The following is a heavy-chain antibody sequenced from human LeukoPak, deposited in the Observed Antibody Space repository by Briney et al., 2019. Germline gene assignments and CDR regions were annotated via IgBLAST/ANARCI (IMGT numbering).Heavy chain of an antibody. CDR3: AKEPPPMVRSYYYYYMDV. V-gene: IGHV3-30*02. D-gene: IGHD3-10*01. CDR1: GFTFSSYG. J-gene: IGHJ6*03. CDR2: IRYDGSNK. Sequence: GGSLRLSCAASGFTFSSYGMHWVRQAPGKGLEWVAFIRYDGSNKYYADSVKGRFTISRDNSKNTLYLQMNSLRAEDTAVYYCAKEPPPMVRSYYYYYMDVWGKGTTATISS.